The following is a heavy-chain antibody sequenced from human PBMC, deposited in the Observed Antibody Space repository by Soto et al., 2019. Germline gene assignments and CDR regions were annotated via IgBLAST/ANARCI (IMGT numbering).Heavy chain of an antibody. V-gene: IGHV3-23*01. CDR3: ASRSSGWYFDY. J-gene: IGHJ4*02. CDR1: GFSFSSYA. CDR2: ISGSGGST. Sequence: EVQLLESGGGLVQPGGSLRLSCAASGFSFSSYAMNWVRQAPGKGLEWVSVISGSGGSTYYADSVKGRFTISRDNSKNTLCLEMIRLSAEDTAVYYCASRSSGWYFDYWGQGTLVTVSS. D-gene: IGHD6-19*01.